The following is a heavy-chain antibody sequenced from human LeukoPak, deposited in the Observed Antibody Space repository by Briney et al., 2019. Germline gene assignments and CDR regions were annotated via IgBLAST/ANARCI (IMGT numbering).Heavy chain of an antibody. V-gene: IGHV1-18*01. D-gene: IGHD3-22*01. CDR3: ARDSYYYDSSGYEALFDY. Sequence: ASVKVTCKASGYTFTNYGISWVRQAPGQGLEWMGWISGYNGNTNYAQKLQGRVTMTTDTSTSTAYMELRSLRSDDTAVYYCARDSYYYDSSGYEALFDYWGQGTLVTVSS. J-gene: IGHJ4*02. CDR1: GYTFTNYG. CDR2: ISGYNGNT.